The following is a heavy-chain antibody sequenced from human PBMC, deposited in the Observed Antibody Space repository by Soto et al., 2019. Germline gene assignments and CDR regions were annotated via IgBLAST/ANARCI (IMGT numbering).Heavy chain of an antibody. CDR1: GFTFSTYT. D-gene: IGHD1-26*01. CDR2: ITSSGSYI. V-gene: IGHV3-21*01. CDR3: ARARGSYYYGMDI. Sequence: EVQLVESGGGLVKPGGSLRLSCAASGFTFSTYTMNWVRQAPGKGLEWVSSITSSGSYIYFADSVKGRFTISRDNAKNSLSLQRNSLRADDTAVYYCARARGSYYYGMDIWGQGTTVTVSS. J-gene: IGHJ6*02.